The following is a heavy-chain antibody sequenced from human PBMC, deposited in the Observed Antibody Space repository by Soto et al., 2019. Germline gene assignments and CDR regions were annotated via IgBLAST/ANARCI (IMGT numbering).Heavy chain of an antibody. D-gene: IGHD3-9*01. J-gene: IGHJ4*02. Sequence: PGGSLRLSCAASGFTFSNAWMSWVRQAPGKGLEWVGRIKSKTDGGTTDYAAPVKGRFTISRDDSKNTLYLQMNSLKTEDTAVYYCTTEPLLRYFDWLLPGEYYFDYWGQGTLVTVSS. CDR1: GFTFSNAW. CDR3: TTEPLLRYFDWLLPGEYYFDY. CDR2: IKSKTDGGTT. V-gene: IGHV3-15*01.